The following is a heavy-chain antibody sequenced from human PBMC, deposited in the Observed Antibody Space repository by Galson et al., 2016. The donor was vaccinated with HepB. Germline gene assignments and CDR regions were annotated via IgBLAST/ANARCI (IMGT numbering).Heavy chain of an antibody. V-gene: IGHV3-7*01. D-gene: IGHD7-27*01. CDR3: GAWAAY. CDR1: GFTFSTYW. J-gene: IGHJ4*02. Sequence: SLRLSCAASGFTFSTYWMTWVRQAPGKGLEWVANIKEDGSERYYADSVRGRFTISRDNAKNSLYLQMNSLRAEDAAVYYCGAWAAYWGRGDRVTVSS. CDR2: IKEDGSER.